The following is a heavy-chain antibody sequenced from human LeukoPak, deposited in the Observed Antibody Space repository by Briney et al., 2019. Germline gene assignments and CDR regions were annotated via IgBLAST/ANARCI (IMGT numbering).Heavy chain of an antibody. J-gene: IGHJ6*03. Sequence: PSETQTLMCTVSGGSISSYYWSWIRQPPGKGLEWIGSIYHSGSTYYNPSLKSRVTISVDTSKNQFSLKLSSVTAADTAAYYCARERDSLAERRPHPLLGFGYYMDVCGKVTTVTVSS. CDR2: IYHSGST. CDR3: ARERDSLAERRPHPLLGFGYYMDV. D-gene: IGHD1-1*01. CDR1: GGSISSYY. V-gene: IGHV4-38-2*02.